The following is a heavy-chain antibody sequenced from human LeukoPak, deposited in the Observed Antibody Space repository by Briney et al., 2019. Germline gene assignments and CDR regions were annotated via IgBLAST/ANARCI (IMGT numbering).Heavy chain of an antibody. CDR1: GFTFSSYA. J-gene: IGHJ4*02. CDR3: AKVRIAVAGTFDY. CDR2: ISGSGGKT. V-gene: IGHV3-23*01. Sequence: SVRLSCAASGFTFSSYAMSWVRKAPGKGLEWVSAISGSGGKTYFADSVKSRFTISRYNTKNTLYLQMNSLRAEDTAVYYCAKVRIAVAGTFDYWGQGTLVTV. D-gene: IGHD6-19*01.